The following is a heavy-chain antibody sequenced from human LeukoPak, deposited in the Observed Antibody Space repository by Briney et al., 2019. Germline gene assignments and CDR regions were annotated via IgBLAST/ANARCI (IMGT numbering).Heavy chain of an antibody. CDR3: AKDTVKVATIRRVPHYMDV. V-gene: IGHV3-30*02. D-gene: IGHD5-12*01. J-gene: IGHJ6*03. Sequence: GGSLRLSCAASGFSFSDSYMSWIRQSPGKGLEWVAFIRYDGSNKYHADSVKGRFTISRDNSKNTMYLQMNSLRAEDTAVYYCAKDTVKVATIRRVPHYMDVWGKGTTVTISS. CDR2: IRYDGSNK. CDR1: GFSFSDSY.